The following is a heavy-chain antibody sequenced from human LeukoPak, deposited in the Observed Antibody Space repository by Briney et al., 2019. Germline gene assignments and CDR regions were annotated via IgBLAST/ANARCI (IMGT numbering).Heavy chain of an antibody. V-gene: IGHV3-30*18. CDR3: AKSSMGATTEVVDY. CDR2: ISYDGRNK. CDR1: GFTFSSFG. D-gene: IGHD1-26*01. Sequence: GGSLRLSCAASGFTFSSFGMHWVRQAPGKGLEWVAVISYDGRNKDFADSVKGRFTISRDNSRNTLYLQMNSLRAEDTAVYYCAKSSMGATTEVVDYWGQGTLVTVSS. J-gene: IGHJ4*02.